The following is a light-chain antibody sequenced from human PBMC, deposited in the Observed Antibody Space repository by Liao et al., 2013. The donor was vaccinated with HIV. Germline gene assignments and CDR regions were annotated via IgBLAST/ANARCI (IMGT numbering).Light chain of an antibody. CDR1: ELGDKY. Sequence: SDELTQPSSVSVSPGQTATITCSGDELGDKYASWYQQRPGQSPVLVIYQDSKRPSGIPGRFSGSNSGNTATLTISGTQAXDEADYYCQAWDSSTGVFGGGTKLTVL. CDR2: QDS. CDR3: QAWDSSTGV. V-gene: IGLV3-1*01. J-gene: IGLJ3*02.